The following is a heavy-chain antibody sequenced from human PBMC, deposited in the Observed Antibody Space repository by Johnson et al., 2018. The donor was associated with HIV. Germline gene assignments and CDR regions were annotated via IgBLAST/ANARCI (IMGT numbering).Heavy chain of an antibody. Sequence: VQLVESGGGLVKPGGSLRLSCAASGFTFSNAWMSWVRQAPGKGLEWVGRITSKTDGGTTDYAAPVKGRFTISRDDSKNTLYLQMNSLKTEDTAVYYCTTSLRVTTSRRALDIWGQGKMVTVSS. CDR1: GFTFSNAW. CDR2: ITSKTDGGTT. V-gene: IGHV3-15*01. J-gene: IGHJ3*02. D-gene: IGHD4-17*01. CDR3: TTSLRVTTSRRALDI.